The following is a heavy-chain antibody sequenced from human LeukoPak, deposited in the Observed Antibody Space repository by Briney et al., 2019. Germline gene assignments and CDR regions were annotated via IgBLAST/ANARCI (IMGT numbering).Heavy chain of an antibody. CDR1: GFTLTTYG. V-gene: IGHV3-7*05. CDR2: IKEDGGDK. D-gene: IGHD6-19*01. CDR3: ATWSSGWQFDS. J-gene: IGHJ4*02. Sequence: GGSLRLSCAASGFTLTTYGIHWVRQAPGKGLQWVAHIKEDGGDKYYVDSVEGRFTISRDNGKTSVYLQMNSLSAEDTAVYYCATWSSGWQFDSWGQGTLVSVSS.